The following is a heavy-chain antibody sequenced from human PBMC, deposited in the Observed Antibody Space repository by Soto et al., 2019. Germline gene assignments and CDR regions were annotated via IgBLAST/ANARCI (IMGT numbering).Heavy chain of an antibody. CDR1: GGSISSGGYY. D-gene: IGHD2-2*01. Sequence: QVQLQESGPGLVRPSQTLSLTCTVSGGSISSGGYYWGWVRQHPGKGLEWIGYIYNSGSTYYNPSLKSRVTISLDTSKNQFALKLSSVTAADTAVYYCAGIVLVPAAMFDYWGQGTLVTVSS. V-gene: IGHV4-31*03. CDR2: IYNSGST. CDR3: AGIVLVPAAMFDY. J-gene: IGHJ4*02.